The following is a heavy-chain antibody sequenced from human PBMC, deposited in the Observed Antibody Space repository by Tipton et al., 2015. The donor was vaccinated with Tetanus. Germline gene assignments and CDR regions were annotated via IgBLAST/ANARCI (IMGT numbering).Heavy chain of an antibody. V-gene: IGHV3-21*01. Sequence: GSLRLSCAASGFTFSTYTMNWVRQAPGKGLEWVSSISLSSTYIDYVDSVKGRFTISRDNAKKLLFLQMNSLRAEDTAVYYCARGLGDGGLGYWGQGTLVTVSS. J-gene: IGHJ4*02. CDR3: ARGLGDGGLGY. D-gene: IGHD3-10*01. CDR2: ISLSSTYI. CDR1: GFTFSTYT.